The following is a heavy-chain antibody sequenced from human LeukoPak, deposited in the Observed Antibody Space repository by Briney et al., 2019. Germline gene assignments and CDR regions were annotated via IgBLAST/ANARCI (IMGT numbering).Heavy chain of an antibody. CDR1: GGTFSSYT. CDR3: ARNYYGDYRWFDP. J-gene: IGHJ5*02. Sequence: SVKVSFKASGGTFSSYTMSGVRQAPGKGLEWMGRLIPILGIANLGQKFQGRVTITADKSTSTAYMELSSLRSEDTAVYYCARNYYGDYRWFDPWGQGTLVTVSS. V-gene: IGHV1-69*02. CDR2: LIPILGIA. D-gene: IGHD4-17*01.